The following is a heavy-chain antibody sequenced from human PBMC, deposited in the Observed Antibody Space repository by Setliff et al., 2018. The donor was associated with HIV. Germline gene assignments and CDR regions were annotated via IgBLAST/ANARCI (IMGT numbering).Heavy chain of an antibody. CDR2: FDPDDGET. Sequence: ASVKVSCKASGGTFSSFGISWVRQAPGQGLEWMGGFDPDDGETVYAQQFQGRVTMTEDTSTDTAYMELTSLRSEDTAMYYCAPVSSGWFDPWGQGTLVTVSS. J-gene: IGHJ5*02. CDR1: GGTFSSFG. CDR3: APVSSGWFDP. V-gene: IGHV1-24*01. D-gene: IGHD6-25*01.